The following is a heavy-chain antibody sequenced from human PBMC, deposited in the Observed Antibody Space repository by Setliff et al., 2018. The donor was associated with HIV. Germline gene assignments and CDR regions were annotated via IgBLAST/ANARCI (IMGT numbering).Heavy chain of an antibody. CDR1: EFTFNIYA. CDR3: ARAPGDILTAYFGGLDY. CDR2: ITTDSSYI. D-gene: IGHD3-9*01. J-gene: IGHJ4*02. V-gene: IGHV3-21*01. Sequence: PGGSLRLSCAASEFTFNIYAMNWVRQAPGKGLEWVSSITTDSSYIFDADSVKGRFTISRDNSKDTLYLQMSSLRADDTAIYYCARAPGDILTAYFGGLDYWGQGALVTVSS.